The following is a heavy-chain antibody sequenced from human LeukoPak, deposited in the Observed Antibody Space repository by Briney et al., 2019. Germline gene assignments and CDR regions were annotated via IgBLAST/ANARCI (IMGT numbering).Heavy chain of an antibody. Sequence: GEALQISCKGSGYRFTSYWIGWVRQMPGKGLEWMGIIYPGDSDTRYSPSFQGQVNLAADKSISTAYLQWSSLKAPGTALYYCTVTIRAPHYHLDVWGKGTTVTISS. CDR2: IYPGDSDT. CDR3: TVTIRAPHYHLDV. V-gene: IGHV5-51*01. CDR1: GYRFTSYW. J-gene: IGHJ6*03. D-gene: IGHD1-1*01.